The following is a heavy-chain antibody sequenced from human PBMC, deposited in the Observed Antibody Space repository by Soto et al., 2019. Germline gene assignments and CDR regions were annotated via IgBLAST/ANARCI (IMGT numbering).Heavy chain of an antibody. CDR3: VRDYYDSSGQLIDY. CDR2: TRNKANSYTT. Sequence: GFPRLSCAASGFTFSDHYMDWVRQAPGKGLEWVGRTRNKANSYTTEYAASVKGRFTISRDDSKNSLYLQMNSLKTEDTAVYYCVRDYYDSSGQLIDYWGQGTMVTFSS. J-gene: IGHJ4*02. D-gene: IGHD3-22*01. V-gene: IGHV3-72*01. CDR1: GFTFSDHY.